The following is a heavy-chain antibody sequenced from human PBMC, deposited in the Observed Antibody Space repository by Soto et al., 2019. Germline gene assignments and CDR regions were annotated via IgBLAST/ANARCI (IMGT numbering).Heavy chain of an antibody. D-gene: IGHD3-3*01. CDR1: GFTFSSYG. J-gene: IGHJ6*02. V-gene: IGHV3-33*01. Sequence: PGGSLRLSCAASGFTFSSYGMHWVRQAPGKGLEWVAVIWYDGSNKYYADSVKGRFTISRDNSKNTLYLQMNSLRAEDTAVYYCARDRIPALTFGVVITNYYYGMDVWGQGTTVTVSS. CDR3: ARDRIPALTFGVVITNYYYGMDV. CDR2: IWYDGSNK.